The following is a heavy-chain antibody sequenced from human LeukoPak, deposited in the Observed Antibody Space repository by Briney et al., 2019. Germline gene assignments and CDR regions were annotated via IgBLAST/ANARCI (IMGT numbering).Heavy chain of an antibody. J-gene: IGHJ5*02. CDR3: AKGLLGELLINWFDP. Sequence: GGSLRLSCAASGFTFSSYDMHWVRQATGKGLEWVSAIGTAGDTYYPGSVKGRFTISRDNAKNSLYLQMNSLRAEDTALYYCAKGLLGELLINWFDPWGQGTLVTVSS. D-gene: IGHD3-10*01. CDR1: GFTFSSYD. CDR2: IGTAGDT. V-gene: IGHV3-13*01.